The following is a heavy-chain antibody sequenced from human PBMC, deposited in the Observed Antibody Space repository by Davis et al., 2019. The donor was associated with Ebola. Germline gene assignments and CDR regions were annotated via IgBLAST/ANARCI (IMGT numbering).Heavy chain of an antibody. CDR2: IIPILGIA. CDR3: ARDLDTAMVTD. CDR1: GYTFTSYA. J-gene: IGHJ4*02. V-gene: IGHV1-69*04. Sequence: SVKVSCKASGYTFTSYAMHWVRQAPGQGLEWMGRIIPILGIANYAQKFQGRVTITADKSTSTAYMELSSLRSEDTAVYYCARDLDTAMVTDWGQGTLVTVSS. D-gene: IGHD5-18*01.